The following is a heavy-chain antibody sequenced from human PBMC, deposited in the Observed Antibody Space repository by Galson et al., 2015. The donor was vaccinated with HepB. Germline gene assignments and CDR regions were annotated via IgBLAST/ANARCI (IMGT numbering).Heavy chain of an antibody. CDR1: GYTFTSYG. D-gene: IGHD6-19*01. J-gene: IGHJ4*02. V-gene: IGHV1-18*04. CDR3: ARDGYSSGWYFDY. CDR2: ISTFNGNT. Sequence: SVKVSCKASGYTFTSYGITWVRQAPGRGLEWMGWISTFNGNTNYAQNFQGRVTMTTDTSTSTAYMELRSLRSDDTAVYYCARDGYSSGWYFDYWGQGALVTVSS.